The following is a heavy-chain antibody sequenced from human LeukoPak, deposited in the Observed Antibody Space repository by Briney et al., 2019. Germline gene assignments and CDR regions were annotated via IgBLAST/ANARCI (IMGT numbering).Heavy chain of an antibody. CDR2: INTGNGNT. CDR3: ARANCGGDCYISN. D-gene: IGHD2-21*02. J-gene: IGHJ4*02. Sequence: ASVKVSCKASGYTFTSYAMHWARQAPGQRLEWMGWINTGNGNTKYSQKFQGRVTITRDTSASTAYMELSSLRSEDTAVYYCARANCGGDCYISNWGQGTLVTVSS. V-gene: IGHV1-3*04. CDR1: GYTFTSYA.